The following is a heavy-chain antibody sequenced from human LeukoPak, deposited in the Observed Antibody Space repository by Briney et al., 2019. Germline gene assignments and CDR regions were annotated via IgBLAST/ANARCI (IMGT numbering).Heavy chain of an antibody. Sequence: GGSLRLSCAASGFTVSSNYMSWVRQAPGKGLEWVSVIYSGGSTYYADSVKGRFTISRDNSKNTLSLQMNSLRAEDTAVYYCAKVGYSTGWPSRYPYYFDYWGQGTLVTVSS. V-gene: IGHV3-66*01. D-gene: IGHD6-19*01. CDR1: GFTVSSNY. J-gene: IGHJ4*02. CDR2: IYSGGST. CDR3: AKVGYSTGWPSRYPYYFDY.